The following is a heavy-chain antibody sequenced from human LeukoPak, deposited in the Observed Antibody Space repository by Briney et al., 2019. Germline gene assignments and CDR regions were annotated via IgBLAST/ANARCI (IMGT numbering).Heavy chain of an antibody. CDR1: GGTFSSYA. CDR3: ARIPDVDYGDYHWFDP. J-gene: IGHJ5*02. D-gene: IGHD4-17*01. CDR2: IIPIFGTA. V-gene: IGHV1-69*01. Sequence: SVKVSCKASGGTFSSYAISWVRQAPGQGLEWMGGIIPIFGTANYAQKFQGRVTITADESTSTAYMELSSLRPEDTAVYYCARIPDVDYGDYHWFDPWGQGTLVTVSS.